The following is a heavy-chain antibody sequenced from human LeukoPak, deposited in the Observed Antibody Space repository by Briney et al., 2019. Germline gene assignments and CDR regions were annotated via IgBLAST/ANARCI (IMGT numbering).Heavy chain of an antibody. D-gene: IGHD5-18*01. CDR1: GYTFTSYD. CDR3: AKRGHSYGDFDY. V-gene: IGHV1-8*01. Sequence: ASVTVSCTASGYTFTSYDINWVRQATGQGLEWMGWMNPNSDNTGYAQKFQGRVTMTRNTSISTAYMELSSLRSEDTAVYYCAKRGHSYGDFDYWGQGTLVTVSS. CDR2: MNPNSDNT. J-gene: IGHJ4*02.